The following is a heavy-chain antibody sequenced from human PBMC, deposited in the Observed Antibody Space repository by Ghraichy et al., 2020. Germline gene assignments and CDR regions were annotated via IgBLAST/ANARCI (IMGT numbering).Heavy chain of an antibody. CDR2: LFSGRFA. J-gene: IGHJ4*02. CDR1: GFTVSSNF. Sequence: GGSLRLSCAVSGFTVSSNFVSWVRQAPGKGLEWVSVLFSGRFADYADSVKGRFTMSRDVSQNAVYLQMDNLRAEDTAVYYCATGGEAGGDWTSTSCFREPQNFWGQGTRGTVSS. CDR3: ATGGEAGGDWTSTSCFREPQNF. D-gene: IGHD2-2*01. V-gene: IGHV3-53*01.